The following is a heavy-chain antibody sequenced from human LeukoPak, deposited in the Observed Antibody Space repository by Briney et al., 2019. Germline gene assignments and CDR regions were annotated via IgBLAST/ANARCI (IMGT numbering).Heavy chain of an antibody. CDR1: GFTFSDHY. V-gene: IGHV3-72*01. D-gene: IGHD3-10*01. CDR3: AREKAGFGELLYPAYDY. J-gene: IGHJ4*02. Sequence: GGSLRLSCAASGFTFSDHYMDWVRQAPGKGLEWVGRTRNKANSYTTEYAASVKGRFTISRDDSKNSLYLQMNSLKTEDTAVYYCAREKAGFGELLYPAYDYWGQGTLVTVSS. CDR2: TRNKANSYTT.